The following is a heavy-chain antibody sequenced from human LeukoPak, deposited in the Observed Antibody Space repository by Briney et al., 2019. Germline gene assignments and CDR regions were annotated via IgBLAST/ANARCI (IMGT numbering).Heavy chain of an antibody. V-gene: IGHV3-9*01. J-gene: IGHJ4*02. CDR3: AKDIHFGGGMVGTIVDY. D-gene: IGHD1-26*01. Sequence: GGSLRLSCAASGFTFDDYAMHWVRQAPGKGLEWVSGISWNSGSIGYADSVKGRFTISRDNAKNSLYLQMNSLRAEDTALYYCAKDIHFGGGMVGTIVDYWGQGTLVTVSS. CDR2: ISWNSGSI. CDR1: GFTFDDYA.